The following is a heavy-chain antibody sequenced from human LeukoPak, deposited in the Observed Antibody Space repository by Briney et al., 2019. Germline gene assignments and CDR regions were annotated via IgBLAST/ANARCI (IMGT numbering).Heavy chain of an antibody. CDR3: ARDQGAVAAPEDY. CDR1: GGTFSSYA. J-gene: IGHJ4*02. D-gene: IGHD6-19*01. CDR2: IIPMFGTA. V-gene: IGHV1-69*01. Sequence: SLKVSCKASGGTFSSYAISWVRQAPGQGLEWMGGIIPMFGTANYAQKFQGRVTITADESTSTAHMELSSLRSEDTAVCYCARDQGAVAAPEDYWGQGTLVTV.